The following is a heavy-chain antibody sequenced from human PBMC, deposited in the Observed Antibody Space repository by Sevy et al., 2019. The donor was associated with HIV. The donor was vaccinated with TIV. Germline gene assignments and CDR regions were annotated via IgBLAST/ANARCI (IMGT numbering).Heavy chain of an antibody. Sequence: GGSLRLSCAASGFTFSNAWMNWVRQAPGKGLEWVGRIKSKTDGGTTDYAAPGKGRFTNSRDDSKNTRYRQMNSLKTEETAVYYCTTDYHFGGAATSGWYGWSHFDYWGQGTLVTVSS. J-gene: IGHJ4*02. CDR3: TTDYHFGGAATSGWYGWSHFDY. D-gene: IGHD6-13*01. CDR2: IKSKTDGGTT. CDR1: GFTFSNAW. V-gene: IGHV3-15*07.